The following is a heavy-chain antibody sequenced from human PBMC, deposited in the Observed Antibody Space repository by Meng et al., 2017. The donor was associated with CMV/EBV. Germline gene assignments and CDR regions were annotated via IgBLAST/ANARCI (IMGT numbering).Heavy chain of an antibody. CDR2: IRYDGSNK. Sequence: VQWVECGGGGVQQGGSLRLSCATSGFTFSSYCMHWVRQAPGKGLEWVAFIRYDGSNKYYADSVKGRFTISRDNSKNTLYLQMNSLRAEDTAVYYCAKEDGSGSYSIDYWGQGTLVTVSS. J-gene: IGHJ4*02. V-gene: IGHV3-30*02. CDR3: AKEDGSGSYSIDY. D-gene: IGHD3-10*01. CDR1: GFTFSSYC.